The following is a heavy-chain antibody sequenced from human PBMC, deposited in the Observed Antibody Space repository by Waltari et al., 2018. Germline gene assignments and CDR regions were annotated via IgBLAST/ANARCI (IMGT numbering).Heavy chain of an antibody. V-gene: IGHV3-33*01. CDR1: GFTFSSYG. D-gene: IGHD3-9*01. Sequence: QVQLVESGGGVVQPGRSLRLSCAASGFTFSSYGMHWVRQAPGKGLEWVAVIWYDGSNKYYADSVKGRFTISRDNSKNTLYLQMNSLRAEDTAVYYWARENDILTGYYFDAFDIWGQGTMVTVSS. CDR2: IWYDGSNK. CDR3: ARENDILTGYYFDAFDI. J-gene: IGHJ3*02.